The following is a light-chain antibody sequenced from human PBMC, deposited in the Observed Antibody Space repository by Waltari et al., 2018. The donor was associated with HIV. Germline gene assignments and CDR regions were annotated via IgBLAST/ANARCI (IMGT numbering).Light chain of an antibody. CDR2: RDN. Sequence: QSALTQPPSASGTPGQRVTTSCSGSSSNVGRNAVYWYQKFPGSAPQLVMYRDNQPPRGVSDRFSGSKSGAAASLAISGLRSEDEADFYCSTWDDSLKDVLFGGGTKLTVL. J-gene: IGLJ2*01. CDR3: STWDDSLKDVL. CDR1: SSNVGRNA. V-gene: IGLV1-47*01.